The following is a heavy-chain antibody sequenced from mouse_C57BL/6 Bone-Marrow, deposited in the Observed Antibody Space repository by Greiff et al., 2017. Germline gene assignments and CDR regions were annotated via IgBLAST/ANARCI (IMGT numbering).Heavy chain of an antibody. J-gene: IGHJ3*01. CDR3: VSYDYDFAY. V-gene: IGHV1-19*01. Sequence: DVKLQESGPVLVKPGASVKMSCKASGYTFTDYYMNWVKQSHGKSLEWIGVINPYNGGTSYNQKFKGKATLTVDKSSSTAYMELNSLTSEDSAVYYCVSYDYDFAYWGQGTLVTVSA. CDR1: GYTFTDYY. D-gene: IGHD2-4*01. CDR2: INPYNGGT.